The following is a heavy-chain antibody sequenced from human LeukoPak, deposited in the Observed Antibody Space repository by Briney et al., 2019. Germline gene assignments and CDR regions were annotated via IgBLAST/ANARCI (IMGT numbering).Heavy chain of an antibody. D-gene: IGHD3-10*01. V-gene: IGHV1-46*01. CDR2: INPSGGST. Sequence: ASVKVFCKASGYTFTSYYVHWVRQAPGQGLEWMGIINPSGGSTSYAQKFQGRVTMTRDTSTSTVYMELSSLRSEDTAVYYCARDYYGSGVGFYYGMDVWGQGTTVTVSS. CDR1: GYTFTSYY. CDR3: ARDYYGSGVGFYYGMDV. J-gene: IGHJ6*02.